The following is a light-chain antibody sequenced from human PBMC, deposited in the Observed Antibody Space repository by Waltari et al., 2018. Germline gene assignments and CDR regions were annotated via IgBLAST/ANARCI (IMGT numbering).Light chain of an antibody. CDR2: GFY. J-gene: IGLJ2*01. CDR3: QSYDTTLSAVV. V-gene: IGLV1-40*01. CDR1: KSNIGAAFD. Sequence: QSVLTQPPSVSGAPGQIITISCSGTKSNIGAAFDVHWYQQLPGTAPKLLLHGFYSRPSGGSDRFSGCKSGASASLVITGLQAEDEADYYCQSYDTTLSAVVFGGGTRLTVL.